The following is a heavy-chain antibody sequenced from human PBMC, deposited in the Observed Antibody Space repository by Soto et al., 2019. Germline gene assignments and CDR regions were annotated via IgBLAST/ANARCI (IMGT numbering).Heavy chain of an antibody. V-gene: IGHV3-48*03. Sequence: GGSLRLSCAASGFTFSSYEMNWVRRAPGKGLEWVSYISSSGSTIYYADSVKGRFTISRDNAKNSLYLQMNSLRAEDTAVYYCARVRFLECCMADYWGQGILVTVSS. CDR2: ISSSGSTI. CDR1: GFTFSSYE. D-gene: IGHD3-3*01. J-gene: IGHJ4*02. CDR3: ARVRFLECCMADY.